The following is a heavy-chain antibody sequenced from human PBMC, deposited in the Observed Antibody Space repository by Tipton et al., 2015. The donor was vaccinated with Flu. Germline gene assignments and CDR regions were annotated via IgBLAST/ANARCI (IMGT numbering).Heavy chain of an antibody. V-gene: IGHV4-38-2*02. CDR3: ARHTGDSVRGVIDY. D-gene: IGHD3-10*02. CDR2: VFHTGST. Sequence: LRLSCTISGDSISGDYYWGWIRQPPGKGLQWIGNVFHTGSTYHNPSLRSRVTISVDTSKNQFSLKVFSVTAADPAVYYCARHTGDSVRGVIDYWGQGTLVTVSS. CDR1: GDSISGDYY. J-gene: IGHJ4*02.